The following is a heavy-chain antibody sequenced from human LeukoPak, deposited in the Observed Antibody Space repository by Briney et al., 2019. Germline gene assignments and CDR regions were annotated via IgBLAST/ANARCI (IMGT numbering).Heavy chain of an antibody. CDR2: IYSRGST. CDR1: GGSISSYY. V-gene: IGHV4-59*01. D-gene: IGHD2/OR15-2a*01. J-gene: IGHJ4*02. CDR3: ARSFSARMFFDY. Sequence: SETLSLTCTVPGGSISSYYWSWIRQSLGKGLEWIGYIYSRGSTNYNPSLKSRVIISLDTSKSQFSLKLSSVTAADTAVYYCARSFSARMFFDYWGQGSLVTVSS.